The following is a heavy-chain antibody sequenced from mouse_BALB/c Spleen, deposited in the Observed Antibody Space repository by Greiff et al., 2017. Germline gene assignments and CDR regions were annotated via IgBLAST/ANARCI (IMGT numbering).Heavy chain of an antibody. CDR1: GYTFTSYW. CDR2: IFPGTGTT. D-gene: IGHD2-10*01. V-gene: IGHV1S132*01. Sequence: KQSGAELVKPGASVKLSCKTSGYTFTSYWIQWVKQRPGQGLGWIGEIFPGTGTTYYNEKFKGKATLTIDTSSSTAYMQLSSLTSEDSAVYFCARAYYGNRYWYFDVWGAGTTVTVSS. CDR3: ARAYYGNRYWYFDV. J-gene: IGHJ1*01.